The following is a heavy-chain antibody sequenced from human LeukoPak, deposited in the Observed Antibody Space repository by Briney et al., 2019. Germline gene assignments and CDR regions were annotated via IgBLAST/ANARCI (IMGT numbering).Heavy chain of an antibody. V-gene: IGHV4-34*01. D-gene: IGHD1-26*01. J-gene: IGHJ4*02. CDR3: ASSESATRYYFDY. Sequence: SETLSLTCAVYGGSFSGYYWSWIRQPPGKGLEWIGEINHSGSTNYNPSLKSRVTISVDTSKNQFSLKLSSVTAADTAVYYCASSESATRYYFDYWGQGTLVTVSS. CDR2: INHSGST. CDR1: GGSFSGYY.